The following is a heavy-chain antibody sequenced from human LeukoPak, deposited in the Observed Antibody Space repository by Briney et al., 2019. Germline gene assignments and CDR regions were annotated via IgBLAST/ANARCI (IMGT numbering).Heavy chain of an antibody. V-gene: IGHV4-38-2*02. D-gene: IGHD3-3*01. J-gene: IGHJ4*02. CDR3: ARGGGSYYDFWSALEY. Sequence: PSETLSLTCTVSGYSITSGYYWGWIRQPPGKGLEWIGSIHHRGSAYYNPSLKSRVTISVDTSKNQFSLRLSSVTAADTAVYYCARGGGSYYDFWSALEYWGQGTLVTVSS. CDR2: IHHRGSA. CDR1: GYSITSGYY.